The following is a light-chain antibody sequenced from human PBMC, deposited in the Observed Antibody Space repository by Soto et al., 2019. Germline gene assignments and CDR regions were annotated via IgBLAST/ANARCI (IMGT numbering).Light chain of an antibody. CDR2: GAS. CDR3: QQYNKWPQT. Sequence: TQSPACGPVSQAERIPLSCMASQSVSIDLAWYQQKPGQAPRLLIYGASTRATDIPATFTGSGSGTEFTLTISSLQSEDIAVYYCQQYNKWPQTFGQGTKVDIK. V-gene: IGKV3-15*01. J-gene: IGKJ1*01. CDR1: QSVSID.